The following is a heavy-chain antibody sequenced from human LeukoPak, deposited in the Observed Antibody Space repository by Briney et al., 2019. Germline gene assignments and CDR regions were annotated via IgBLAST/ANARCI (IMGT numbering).Heavy chain of an antibody. CDR3: ARDGSSGRGYYYYYGMDV. D-gene: IGHD1-26*01. CDR1: GFTFSSSA. Sequence: GGSLRLSCAASGFTFSSSAMSWVRQAPGKGLEWVSIMHSVGTTYYADSVKGRFTFSRDNSKNTLYLQMNNLRAEDTAVYYCARDGSSGRGYYYYYGMDVWGEGTTVTVSS. J-gene: IGHJ6*04. CDR2: MHSVGTT. V-gene: IGHV3-53*01.